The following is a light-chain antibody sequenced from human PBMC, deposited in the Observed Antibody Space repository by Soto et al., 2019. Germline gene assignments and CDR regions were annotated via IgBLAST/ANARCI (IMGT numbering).Light chain of an antibody. CDR1: SSDVGGYNY. Sequence: QSVLTQPPSASGSPGQSVTISCTGTSSDVGGYNYVSWYQQHPGKAPKLMIYEVSKRPSGVPDRFSGSKSGNTASLTVSGXXXEDEADYYCSSYAGSNNLVFGGGTKLTVL. V-gene: IGLV2-8*01. J-gene: IGLJ2*01. CDR3: SSYAGSNNLV. CDR2: EVS.